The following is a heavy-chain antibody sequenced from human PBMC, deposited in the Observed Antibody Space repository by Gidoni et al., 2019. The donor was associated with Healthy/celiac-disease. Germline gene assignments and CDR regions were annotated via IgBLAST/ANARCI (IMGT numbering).Heavy chain of an antibody. V-gene: IGHV3-30*18. CDR1: GFTFSSYG. CDR2: ISYDGSNK. D-gene: IGHD5-18*01. CDR3: AKDRPPYGYGYYYYGMDV. J-gene: IGHJ6*02. Sequence: QVQLVESGGGVVQPGRSLRLSCAASGFTFSSYGMHWVRQAPGKGLEWVAVISYDGSNKYYADSVKGRFTISRDNSKNTLYLQMNSLRAEDTAVYYCAKDRPPYGYGYYYYGMDVWGQGTTVTVSS.